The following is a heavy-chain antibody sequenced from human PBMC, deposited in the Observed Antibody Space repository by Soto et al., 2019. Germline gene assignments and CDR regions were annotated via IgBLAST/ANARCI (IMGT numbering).Heavy chain of an antibody. CDR2: ISWNSGSI. Sequence: GGSLRLSCAASGFTFDDYAMHWVRQAPGKGLEWVSGISWNSGSIGYADSVKGRFTISRDNAKNSLYLQMNSLRAEDTALYYGAKYTFRAYIAAAGRGMDVWGQGTTVTVSS. J-gene: IGHJ6*02. D-gene: IGHD6-13*01. CDR1: GFTFDDYA. CDR3: AKYTFRAYIAAAGRGMDV. V-gene: IGHV3-9*01.